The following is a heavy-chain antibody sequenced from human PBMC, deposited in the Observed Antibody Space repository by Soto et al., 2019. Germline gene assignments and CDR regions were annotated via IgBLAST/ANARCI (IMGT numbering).Heavy chain of an antibody. CDR2: INPETGGT. Sequence: QVQLVQSGADVKTPGASVRVSCKASGYTFTGYYVHWVREAPGQGLEWMGWINPETGGTSYAQKFQGRVTLSRDTSINTAYLELSRLRFADAAVYFCARERYQVISDGMDVWGQGTTFTVSS. CDR3: ARERYQVISDGMDV. D-gene: IGHD2-2*01. J-gene: IGHJ6*02. V-gene: IGHV1-2*02. CDR1: GYTFTGYY.